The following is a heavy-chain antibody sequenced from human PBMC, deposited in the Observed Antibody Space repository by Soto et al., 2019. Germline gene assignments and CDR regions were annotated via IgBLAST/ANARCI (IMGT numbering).Heavy chain of an antibody. Sequence: QITLKESGPTLVKPTQTLTLTCTFSGFSLNTYGVGVGWIRQPPGKALEWLALIYWDDDKRYSPSLKSRLTSPTATSKNQVVLTMTNMDPVDTVTYYCARALGSWGAYYFDYWGQGTLVTVSS. V-gene: IGHV2-5*02. CDR2: IYWDDDK. CDR3: ARALGSWGAYYFDY. CDR1: GFSLNTYGVG. D-gene: IGHD3-16*01. J-gene: IGHJ4*02.